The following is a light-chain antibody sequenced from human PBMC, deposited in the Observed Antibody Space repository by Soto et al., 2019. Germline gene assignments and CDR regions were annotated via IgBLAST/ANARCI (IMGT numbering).Light chain of an antibody. CDR2: GAS. Sequence: EVVLTQSPGTLSLSPGERATLCCRATQSVSSSYLAWYQQKPGQAPRLLIYGASSRATGIPDRFSGSGSGTDFTLTISRLEPEDFAVYYCQQYGSSPGTFGQGTKVDNK. V-gene: IGKV3-20*01. J-gene: IGKJ1*01. CDR1: QSVSSSY. CDR3: QQYGSSPGT.